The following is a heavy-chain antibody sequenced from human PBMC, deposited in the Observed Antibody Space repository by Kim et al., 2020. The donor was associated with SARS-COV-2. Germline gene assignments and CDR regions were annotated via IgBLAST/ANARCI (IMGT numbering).Heavy chain of an antibody. CDR3: ASRIAVAGTLMG. Sequence: ASVKVSCKASGYTFTSYDINWVRQATGQGLEWMGWMNPNSGNTDYAQKFQGRVTMTRNTSISTAYMELSSLRSEDMAVYYCASRIAVAGTLMGWGQGTLVTVSS. V-gene: IGHV1-8*01. J-gene: IGHJ4*02. CDR1: GYTFTSYD. CDR2: MNPNSGNT. D-gene: IGHD6-19*01.